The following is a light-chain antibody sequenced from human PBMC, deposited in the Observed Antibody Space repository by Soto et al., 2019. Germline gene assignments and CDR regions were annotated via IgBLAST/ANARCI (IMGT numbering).Light chain of an antibody. Sequence: EIVLTQSPATLSLSPGERATVSCRASQSVSIYLAWYQQKPGQAPRLLIYDASNRATGIPARFSGSGSGADFTLTISSLEPEDFAVYYCQQRISWPQTFGQGTRLEIK. CDR1: QSVSIY. CDR2: DAS. V-gene: IGKV3-11*01. CDR3: QQRISWPQT. J-gene: IGKJ5*01.